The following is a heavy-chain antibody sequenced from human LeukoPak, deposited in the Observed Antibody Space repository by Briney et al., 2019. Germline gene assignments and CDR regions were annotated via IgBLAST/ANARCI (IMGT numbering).Heavy chain of an antibody. J-gene: IGHJ4*02. D-gene: IGHD6-13*01. CDR3: ARHEDSSSWSRLDY. CDR2: INHSGST. CDR1: GGSFSGYY. Sequence: SETLSLTCAVYGGSFSGYYWSWIRQPPGKGLEWIGEINHSGSTNYNPSLKSRVTISVDTSKNQFSLKLSSVTAADTAVYYCARHEDSSSWSRLDYWGQGTLVTVSS. V-gene: IGHV4-34*01.